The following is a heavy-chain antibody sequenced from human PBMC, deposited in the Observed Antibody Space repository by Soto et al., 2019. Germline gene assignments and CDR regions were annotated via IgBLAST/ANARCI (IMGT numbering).Heavy chain of an antibody. D-gene: IGHD2-15*01. CDR2: IIPIFGTA. Sequence: QVQLVQSGAEVKKPGSSVKVSCKAPGGTFSSYAISWVRQAPGQGLERMGGIIPIFGTAKYAQKFKGRVTITADESTSTGYMELSSLRSEDTAVYYCARSQGGSSSLDIYYYYYYGMDVWGQGTTVTVSS. J-gene: IGHJ6*02. CDR1: GGTFSSYA. CDR3: ARSQGGSSSLDIYYYYYYGMDV. V-gene: IGHV1-69*01.